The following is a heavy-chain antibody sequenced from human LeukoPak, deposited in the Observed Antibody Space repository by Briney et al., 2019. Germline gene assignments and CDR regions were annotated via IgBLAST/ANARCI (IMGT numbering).Heavy chain of an antibody. CDR2: INPNSGGT. CDR3: ARVWGWELLYVLDY. D-gene: IGHD1-26*01. J-gene: IGHJ4*02. CDR1: GYTFTSYG. V-gene: IGHV1-2*02. Sequence: GASVKVSCKASGYTFTSYGISWVRQAPGQGLEWMGWINPNSGGTNYAQKFQGRVTMTRDTSISTAYMELSRLRSDDTAVYYCARVWGWELLYVLDYWGQGTLVTVSS.